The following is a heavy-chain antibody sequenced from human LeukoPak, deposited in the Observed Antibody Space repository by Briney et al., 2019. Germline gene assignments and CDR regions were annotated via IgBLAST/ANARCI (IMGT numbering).Heavy chain of an antibody. J-gene: IGHJ3*02. CDR2: ISSYNGNT. D-gene: IGHD3-22*01. CDR3: ARGLRDSSGFGDAFNI. V-gene: IGHV1-18*01. CDR1: GHTLTSHD. Sequence: GASVKVSCKASGHTLTSHDISWVRQAPGQGLEWVGWISSYNGNTNSAQKFQGRVTMTTDTSTNTAYMELRRLRSDDTAVYYCARGLRDSSGFGDAFNIWGQGTMVTVSS.